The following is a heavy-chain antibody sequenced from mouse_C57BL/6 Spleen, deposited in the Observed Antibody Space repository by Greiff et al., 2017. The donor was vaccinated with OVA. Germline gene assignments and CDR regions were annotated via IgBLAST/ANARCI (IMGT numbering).Heavy chain of an antibody. CDR2: IYPRSGNT. D-gene: IGHD1-1*01. J-gene: IGHJ2*01. V-gene: IGHV1-81*01. CDR3: AGKDTTVVATDYFDY. Sequence: QVQLQQSGAELARPGASVKLSCKASGYTFTSYGISWVKQRTGQGLEWIGEIYPRSGNTYYNEKFKGKATLTADKSSSTAYMELRSLTSEDSAVYFCAGKDTTVVATDYFDYWGQGTTLTVSS. CDR1: GYTFTSYG.